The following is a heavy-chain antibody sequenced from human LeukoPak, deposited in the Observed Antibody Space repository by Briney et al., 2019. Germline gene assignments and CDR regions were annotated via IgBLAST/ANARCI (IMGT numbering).Heavy chain of an antibody. CDR1: GYSFTSYW. J-gene: IGHJ6*03. CDR2: INPTGGST. D-gene: IGHD2-15*01. Sequence: GESLKISCKGSGYSFTSYWIGWVRQMPGKGLEWMGIINPTGGSTSYAQKFQGRVTMTRDTSTSTVYMELSSLRSEDTAVYYCATPSSPVYYMDVWGKGTTVTVSS. V-gene: IGHV1-46*01. CDR3: ATPSSPVYYMDV.